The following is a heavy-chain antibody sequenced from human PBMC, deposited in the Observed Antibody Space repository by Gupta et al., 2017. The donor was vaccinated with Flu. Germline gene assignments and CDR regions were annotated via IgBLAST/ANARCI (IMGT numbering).Heavy chain of an antibody. CDR2: ISGSGGST. CDR1: A. Sequence: ALSWVRQAQGKGLEWDSAISGSGGSTYYADSVKGRFTIARDNSKNTLYLQMNSLRAEDTAVYDCATAPKPGVVILKTWDYWGQGTRVTVSS. J-gene: IGHJ4*02. V-gene: IGHV3-23*01. D-gene: IGHD3-3*01. CDR3: ATAPKPGVVILKTWDY.